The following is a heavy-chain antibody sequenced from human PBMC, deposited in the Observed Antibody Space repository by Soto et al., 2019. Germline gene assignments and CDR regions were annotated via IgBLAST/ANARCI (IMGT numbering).Heavy chain of an antibody. V-gene: IGHV1-18*01. Sequence: ASVKVSCKASGYTFSSYGISWVRQAPGQGLEWMGWISAYNGNTNYAQKLQGRVTMTTDTSTSTVYMELRSLRSDDTAVYYFARVPNSRSRRDYYYYMDVWGKGTTVTVSS. J-gene: IGHJ6*03. CDR2: ISAYNGNT. CDR3: ARVPNSRSRRDYYYYMDV. CDR1: GYTFSSYG. D-gene: IGHD6-13*01.